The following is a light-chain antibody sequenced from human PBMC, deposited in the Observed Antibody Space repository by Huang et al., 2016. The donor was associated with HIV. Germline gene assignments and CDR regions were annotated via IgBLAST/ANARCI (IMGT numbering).Light chain of an antibody. CDR2: GAS. V-gene: IGKV3-15*01. CDR1: QSIINN. CDR3: QQYNNWPPST. Sequence: IVMTQSPATLSVSPGERATLSCRASQSIINNLAWYQQKPGQAPRLLIYGASTRASGIPARVSGSGSGTEFTLTISRLQSEDFAVYYCQQYNNWPPSTFGGGTKVEIK. J-gene: IGKJ4*01.